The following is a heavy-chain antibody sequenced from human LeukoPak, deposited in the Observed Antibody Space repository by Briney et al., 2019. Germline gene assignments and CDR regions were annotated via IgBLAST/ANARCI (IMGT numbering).Heavy chain of an antibody. D-gene: IGHD3-22*01. J-gene: IGHJ4*02. CDR1: GSRFTNYW. V-gene: IGHV5-51*01. Sequence: GEFLKTSWKGPGSRFTNYWIAWARQMPGKGLEWMGIIYPGDSDTRYSPSFQGQVTISADNSITTAYLQWRSLKASDAAMYYSARLLNYDDLDYWGQGTLVTVSS. CDR2: IYPGDSDT. CDR3: ARLLNYDDLDY.